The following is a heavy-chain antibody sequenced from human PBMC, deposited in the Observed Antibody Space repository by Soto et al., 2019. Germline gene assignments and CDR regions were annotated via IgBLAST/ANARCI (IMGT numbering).Heavy chain of an antibody. CDR3: ASPNTSGTREGSLAH. V-gene: IGHV1-69*13. Sequence: SVKVSCKASGGTFSSSALCWVRQAPGQGPEWMGGIIPIFGAAYYAQKFQGRITITADESTSTAYMELSSLRSEDTAVYYCASPNTSGTREGSLAHWGHGTRVTVSS. CDR1: GGTFSSSA. CDR2: IIPIFGAA. D-gene: IGHD1-1*01. J-gene: IGHJ4*01.